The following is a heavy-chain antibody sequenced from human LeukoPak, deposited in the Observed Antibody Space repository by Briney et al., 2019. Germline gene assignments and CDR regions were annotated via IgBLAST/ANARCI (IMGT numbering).Heavy chain of an antibody. CDR1: GFTFSSYA. V-gene: IGHV3-30-3*02. CDR3: TKSTAEASSGYPLDAFDI. Sequence: GGSLRLPCAASGFTFSSYAMHWVRQAPGKGLEWLAITSYDASNRYYAASVKGRFTISRDNSKNTLYLQMNSLRTEDTAIYYCTKSTAEASSGYPLDAFDIWGQGTMLTVSS. J-gene: IGHJ3*02. D-gene: IGHD3-22*01. CDR2: TSYDASNR.